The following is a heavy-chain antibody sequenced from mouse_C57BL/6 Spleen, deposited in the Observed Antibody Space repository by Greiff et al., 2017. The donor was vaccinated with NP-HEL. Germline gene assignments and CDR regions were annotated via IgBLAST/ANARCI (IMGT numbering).Heavy chain of an antibody. CDR1: EYEFPSHD. D-gene: IGHD1-1*01. J-gene: IGHJ3*01. CDR2: INSDGGST. V-gene: IGHV5-2*01. CDR3: AREDYYGRGSFAY. Sequence: DVKLQESGGGLVQPGESLKLSCESNEYEFPSHDMSWVRKTPEKRLELVAAINSDGGSTYYPDTMERRFIISRDNTKKTLYLQMSSLRSEDTALYYCAREDYYGRGSFAYWGQGTLVTVSA.